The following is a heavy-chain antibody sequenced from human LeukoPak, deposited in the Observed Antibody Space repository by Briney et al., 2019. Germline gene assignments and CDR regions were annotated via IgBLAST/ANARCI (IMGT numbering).Heavy chain of an antibody. CDR3: ARGYGSGSSYFDL. V-gene: IGHV3-66*01. D-gene: IGHD3-10*01. CDR2: IYSGGST. J-gene: IGHJ2*01. Sequence: GGSLRLSCAASGFTVSSNYMSWVRQAPGKGLEWVSVIYSGGSTYYADSVKGRFTISRDNSKNTLYLQMNSLRAEDTAVNYCARGYGSGSSYFDLWGRGTLVTVSS. CDR1: GFTVSSNY.